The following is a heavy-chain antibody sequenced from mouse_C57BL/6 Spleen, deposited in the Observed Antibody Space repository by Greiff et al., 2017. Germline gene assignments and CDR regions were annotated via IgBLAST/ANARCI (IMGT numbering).Heavy chain of an antibody. CDR3: ARGGTARYFDV. CDR1: GYTFTGYW. J-gene: IGHJ1*03. V-gene: IGHV1-69*01. Sequence: QVQLQQPGAELVMPGASVKLSCKASGYTFTGYWMHWVKQRPGQGLEWIGEIDPSDSYTNYNQKFKGKSTLTVDKSSSTAYMQLSSLTSEDSAVYYCARGGTARYFDVWGTGTTVTVSS. D-gene: IGHD3-3*01. CDR2: IDPSDSYT.